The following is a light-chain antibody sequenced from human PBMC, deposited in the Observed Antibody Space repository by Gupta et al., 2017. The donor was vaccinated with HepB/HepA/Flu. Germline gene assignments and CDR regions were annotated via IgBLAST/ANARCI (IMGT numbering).Light chain of an antibody. V-gene: IGKV3-20*01. CDR1: QSINRNY. Sequence: ENVLTQSPGTLSLSPGERATLSCRASQSINRNYLAWYQQKPGQAPRLLIHGASSSATGISDRFSGSGSGTDFTLTIIRLEPEDFAVYFCHRDCRSGITFGQGTRLEIK. CDR3: HRDCRSGIT. J-gene: IGKJ5*01. CDR2: GAS.